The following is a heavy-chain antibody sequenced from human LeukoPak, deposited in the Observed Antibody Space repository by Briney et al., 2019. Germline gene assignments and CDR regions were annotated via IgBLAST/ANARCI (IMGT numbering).Heavy chain of an antibody. Sequence: SETLSLTCTVSGYSISSGYYWGWIRQPPGKGLEWIGSIYHSGNTYYNPSLKSRVTISVDTSKNQFSLKLSSVTAADTAVYYCARRGITMVRGVPNWFDPWGQGTLVAVSS. D-gene: IGHD3-10*01. CDR1: GYSISSGYY. CDR2: IYHSGNT. J-gene: IGHJ5*02. CDR3: ARRGITMVRGVPNWFDP. V-gene: IGHV4-38-2*02.